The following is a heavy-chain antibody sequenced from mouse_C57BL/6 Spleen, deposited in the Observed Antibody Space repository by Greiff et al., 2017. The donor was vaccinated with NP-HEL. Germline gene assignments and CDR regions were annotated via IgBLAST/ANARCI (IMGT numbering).Heavy chain of an antibody. V-gene: IGHV1-72*01. CDR3: AREGAYDYSWFAY. D-gene: IGHD2-4*01. J-gene: IGHJ3*01. CDR1: GYTFTSYW. CDR2: IDPNSGGT. Sequence: QVQLQQPGAELVKPGASVKLSCKASGYTFTSYWMHWVKQRPGRGLEWIGRIDPNSGGTKNNEKFKSKATLTVDKPSSTAYMQLSSLTSESYAVYYCAREGAYDYSWFAYWGQGTLVTVSA.